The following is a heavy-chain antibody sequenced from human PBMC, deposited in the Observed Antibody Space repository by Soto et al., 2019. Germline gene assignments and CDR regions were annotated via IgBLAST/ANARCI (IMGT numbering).Heavy chain of an antibody. CDR2: IKSKADGGTT. D-gene: IGHD1-26*01. Sequence: PAGSLRLSCAASGFTFSNAWMSWVRQAPGKGLEWVGRIKSKADGGTTDYAAPVKGRFTISRDDSKNTLYLQMNSLKTEDTAVYYCTTGGINVRGSYYGVYYHYGMDVWGQGTTVTVSS. J-gene: IGHJ6*02. CDR1: GFTFSNAW. V-gene: IGHV3-15*01. CDR3: TTGGINVRGSYYGVYYHYGMDV.